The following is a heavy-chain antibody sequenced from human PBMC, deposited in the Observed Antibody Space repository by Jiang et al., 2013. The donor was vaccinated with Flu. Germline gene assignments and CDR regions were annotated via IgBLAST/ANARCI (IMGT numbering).Heavy chain of an antibody. J-gene: IGHJ6*02. Sequence: TLSLTCTVSAGSISSSSYYWGWIRQPPGKGLEWIGSIYYSGSTYYNPSLKSRVTISVDTSKNQFSLKLSSVTATDTAVYYCARNQQDYYYYGMDVWGQGTTVTVSS. CDR2: IYYSGST. V-gene: IGHV4-39*01. D-gene: IGHD2-2*01. CDR1: AGSISSSSYY. CDR3: ARNQQDYYYYGMDV.